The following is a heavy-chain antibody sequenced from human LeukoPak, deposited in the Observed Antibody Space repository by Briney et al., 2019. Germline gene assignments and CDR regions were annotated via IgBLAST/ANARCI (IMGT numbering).Heavy chain of an antibody. CDR1: GFTFSSYG. CDR2: IRYDGSNK. D-gene: IGHD3-3*01. CDR3: AKLSLEWLSPPTPGKDYYYYMDV. Sequence: GGSLRLSCAASGFTFSSYGMRWVRQAPGKGLEWVAVIRYDGSNKYYADSVKGRFTISRDNSKNTLYLQMNSLRAEDTAVYYCAKLSLEWLSPPTPGKDYYYYMDVWGKGTTVTVSS. V-gene: IGHV3-33*08. J-gene: IGHJ6*03.